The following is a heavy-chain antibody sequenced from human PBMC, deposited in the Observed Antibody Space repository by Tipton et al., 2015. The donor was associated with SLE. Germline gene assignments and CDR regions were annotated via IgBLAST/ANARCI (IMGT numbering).Heavy chain of an antibody. CDR1: GGSFSGYY. J-gene: IGHJ1*01. V-gene: IGHV4-34*01. CDR2: INHSGST. CDR3: ARAHSSLGAEYFQH. D-gene: IGHD6-13*01. Sequence: TLSLTCAVYGGSFSGYYWSWIRQPPGKGLEWIGEINHSGSTNYNPSLKSRVTISVDTSKNQFSLKLSSVTAADTAVYYCARAHSSLGAEYFQHWGQGTLVTVSS.